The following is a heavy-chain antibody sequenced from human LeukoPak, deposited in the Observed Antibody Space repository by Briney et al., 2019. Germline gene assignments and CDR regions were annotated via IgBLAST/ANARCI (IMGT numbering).Heavy chain of an antibody. J-gene: IGHJ5*02. V-gene: IGHV1-2*02. CDR2: INPNSGAT. CDR1: GYTLSGYY. CDR3: ARATYYYDSSGFPRGLSWFDP. Sequence: ASVKVSCKASGYTLSGYYMHWVRQAPGQGLEWMGWINPNSGATNYAQKFQGRVTMTRDTSISTAYMELSRLRSDDTAVYYCARATYYYDSSGFPRGLSWFDPWGQGTLVTVSS. D-gene: IGHD3-22*01.